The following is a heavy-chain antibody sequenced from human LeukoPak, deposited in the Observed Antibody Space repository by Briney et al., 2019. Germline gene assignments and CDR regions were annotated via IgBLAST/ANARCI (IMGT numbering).Heavy chain of an antibody. D-gene: IGHD4-17*01. CDR2: IIPILGIA. V-gene: IGHV1-69*04. CDR3: ATHGDYVEYFQH. J-gene: IGHJ1*01. CDR1: GGTFSSYA. Sequence: ASVKVSCKASGGTFSSYAISWVRQAPGQGLEWMGRIIPILGIANYAQKFQGRVTITADKSTSTAYMELSSLRSEDTAVYYCATHGDYVEYFQHWGQGTLVTVSS.